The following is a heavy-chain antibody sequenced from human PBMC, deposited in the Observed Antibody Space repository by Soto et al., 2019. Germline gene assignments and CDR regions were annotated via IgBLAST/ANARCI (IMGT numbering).Heavy chain of an antibody. CDR2: ISAYNGNT. V-gene: IGHV1-18*01. CDR3: ARVYRITMVRGELSEY. D-gene: IGHD3-10*01. CDR1: GYTFTSYG. J-gene: IGHJ4*02. Sequence: QVQLVQSGAEVKKPGASVKVSCKASGYTFTSYGISWVRQAPGQGLEWMGWISAYNGNTNYAQKLPGXVXMAXDTSTSTAYMELRSLRSDDTAVYYCARVYRITMVRGELSEYWGQGTLVTVSS.